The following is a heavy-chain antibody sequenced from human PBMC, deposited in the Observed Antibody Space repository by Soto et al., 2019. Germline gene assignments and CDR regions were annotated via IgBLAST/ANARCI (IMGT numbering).Heavy chain of an antibody. CDR1: GYSFTSYW. V-gene: IGHV5-51*01. Sequence: GESLKISCKGSGYSFTSYWIGWVRQMPGKGLEWMGIIYPGDSDTRYSPSFQGQVTISADKSISTAYLQWSSLKASDTAMYYCARHRYYYDSSGYYPNFDYWGQGTLVTVS. J-gene: IGHJ4*02. CDR3: ARHRYYYDSSGYYPNFDY. CDR2: IYPGDSDT. D-gene: IGHD3-22*01.